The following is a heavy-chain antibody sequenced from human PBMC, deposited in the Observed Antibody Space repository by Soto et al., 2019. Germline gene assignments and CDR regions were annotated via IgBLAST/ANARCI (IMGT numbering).Heavy chain of an antibody. D-gene: IGHD6-19*01. CDR2: ISYDGSKK. CDR1: GLTIRSYA. Sequence: GSLRLSCAASGLTIRSYAMHWVRQAPGKGLEWVAVISYDGSKKFHADAVKGRFTISRDNSKNTLYLQMNSLRAEDTAVYYCARDRAVAAPNWFDPWGQGTLVTVSS. J-gene: IGHJ5*02. CDR3: ARDRAVAAPNWFDP. V-gene: IGHV3-30-3*01.